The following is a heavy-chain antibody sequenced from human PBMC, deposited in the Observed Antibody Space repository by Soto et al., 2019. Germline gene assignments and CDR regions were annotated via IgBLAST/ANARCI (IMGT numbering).Heavy chain of an antibody. Sequence: SETLSLTCTVSGGSISSSSYYWGWIRQPPGKGLEWIGSIYYSGSTYYNPSLKSRVTISVDTSKNQFSLKLSSVTAADTAVYYCATTIGYCSSTSCPNNWFDPWGQGTLVTVSS. CDR1: GGSISSSSYY. CDR2: IYYSGST. CDR3: ATTIGYCSSTSCPNNWFDP. J-gene: IGHJ5*02. V-gene: IGHV4-39*01. D-gene: IGHD2-2*01.